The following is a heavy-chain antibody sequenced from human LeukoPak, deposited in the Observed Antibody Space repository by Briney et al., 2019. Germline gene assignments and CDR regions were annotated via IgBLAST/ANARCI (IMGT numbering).Heavy chain of an antibody. CDR3: ARSRPGYYFDY. CDR2: ISSSSGPI. CDR1: GFTFSSYS. Sequence: TGGSLRLSCAASGFTFSSYSMNWVRQAPGKGLEWVSYISSSSGPIYYAGSVKGRFTISRDNAKNSLYLQMNSLRAEDTAVYYCARSRPGYYFDYWGLGTLVTVSS. J-gene: IGHJ4*02. V-gene: IGHV3-48*01. D-gene: IGHD6-6*01.